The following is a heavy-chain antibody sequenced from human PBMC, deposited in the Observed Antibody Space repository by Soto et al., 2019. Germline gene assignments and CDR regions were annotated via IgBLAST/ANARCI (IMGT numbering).Heavy chain of an antibody. CDR2: ISYDGSNK. J-gene: IGHJ4*02. CDR1: GFTFSSYA. CDR3: ARDGAAAGTLNY. Sequence: QVQLVESGGGVVQPGRSPRLSCAASGFTFSSYAMHWVRQAPGKGLEWVAVISYDGSNKYYADSVKGRFTISRDNSKNTLYLQMNSLRAEDTAVYYCARDGAAAGTLNYWGQGTLVTVSS. V-gene: IGHV3-30-3*01. D-gene: IGHD6-13*01.